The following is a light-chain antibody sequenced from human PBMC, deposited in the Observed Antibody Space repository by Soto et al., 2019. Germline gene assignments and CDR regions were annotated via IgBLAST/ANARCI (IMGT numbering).Light chain of an antibody. Sequence: QSVLTQPASVSGSPGQSITISCTGTSSDVGGYNYVSWYQQHPGQAPKLIIYEVTNRPSGISNRFSGSKSGNTASLTISGLQTEDEADYYCISFTSRHIYVFGTGTSSPS. V-gene: IGLV2-14*01. CDR1: SSDVGGYNY. CDR3: ISFTSRHIYV. CDR2: EVT. J-gene: IGLJ1*01.